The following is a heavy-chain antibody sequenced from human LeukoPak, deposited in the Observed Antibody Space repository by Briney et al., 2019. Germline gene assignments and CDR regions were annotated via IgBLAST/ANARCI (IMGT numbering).Heavy chain of an antibody. Sequence: KTGGSLRLSCAASGFTFSDYYMSWISQAPGKGLEWVSYISSSGSTIYYADSVKGRFTISRDNAKNSLYLQMNSLRAEDTAVYYCARPHYGSGSYYHDAFDIWGQGTMVTVSS. CDR1: GFTFSDYY. V-gene: IGHV3-11*01. CDR2: ISSSGSTI. J-gene: IGHJ3*02. CDR3: ARPHYGSGSYYHDAFDI. D-gene: IGHD3-10*01.